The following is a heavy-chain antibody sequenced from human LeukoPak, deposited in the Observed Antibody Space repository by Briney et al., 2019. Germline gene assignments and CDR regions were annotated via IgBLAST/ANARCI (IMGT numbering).Heavy chain of an antibody. CDR2: ISWNSGSI. Sequence: GGSLRLSCAASGFTFDDYAMHWVRQAPGKGLEWVSGISWNSGSIGYADSVKGRFTISRDNAKNSLYLQMNSLRAEDMALYYCAKDKGRIGPYAFDIWGQGTMVTVSS. D-gene: IGHD2/OR15-2a*01. CDR3: AKDKGRIGPYAFDI. CDR1: GFTFDDYA. V-gene: IGHV3-9*03. J-gene: IGHJ3*02.